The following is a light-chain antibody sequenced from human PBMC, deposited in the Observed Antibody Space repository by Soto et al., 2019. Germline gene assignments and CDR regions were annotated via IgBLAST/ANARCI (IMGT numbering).Light chain of an antibody. CDR2: GAS. J-gene: IGKJ1*01. V-gene: IGKV3-15*01. Sequence: EIVLTQSPAALSVSPGGRATLSCRASQDVMYDLAWYQQKPGQAPRLLVYGASTRATDAPPRFRGSGSGREFSRTISSLQSDDFATYYCQPYRSWPRTFGQGSRVEIK. CDR3: QPYRSWPRT. CDR1: QDVMYD.